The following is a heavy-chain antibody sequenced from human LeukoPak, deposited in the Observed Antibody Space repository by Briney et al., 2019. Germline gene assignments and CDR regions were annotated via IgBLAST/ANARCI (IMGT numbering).Heavy chain of an antibody. CDR3: ARRSGYSYGYYYGMDV. Sequence: GGSLRLSCAASGFTFSSYSMNWVRQAPGKGLEWVANIKQDGSEKYYVDSVKGRFTISRDNAKNPLYLQMNSLRAEDTAVYYCARRSGYSYGYYYGMDVWGQGTTVTVSS. V-gene: IGHV3-7*01. D-gene: IGHD5-18*01. J-gene: IGHJ6*02. CDR2: IKQDGSEK. CDR1: GFTFSSYS.